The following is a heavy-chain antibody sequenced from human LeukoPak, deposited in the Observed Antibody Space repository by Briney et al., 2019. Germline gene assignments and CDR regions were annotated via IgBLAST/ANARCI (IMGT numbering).Heavy chain of an antibody. CDR2: IYYSGST. J-gene: IGHJ4*02. V-gene: IGHV4-59*08. CDR3: ARRGSGSYSPFDY. CDR1: AGSISSYY. Sequence: PETLSVTCTVSAGSISSYYRSWVRQPPGRGLEWIGHIYYSGSTNYNPSLKSRVTISVDTSKNQFSLKLRSVTAADTAVYYCARRGSGSYSPFDYWGQGTLVTVSS. D-gene: IGHD3-10*01.